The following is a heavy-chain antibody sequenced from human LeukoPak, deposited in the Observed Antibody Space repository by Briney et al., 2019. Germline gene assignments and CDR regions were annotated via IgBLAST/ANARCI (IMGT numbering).Heavy chain of an antibody. CDR1: GGSFSGYY. V-gene: IGHV4-34*01. Sequence: SETLSLTCAVYGGSFSGYYWSWIRQPPGKGLEWIGEINHSRSTNYNPSLKSRVTISVDTSKNQFSLKLSSVTAADTAVYYGARVTLYYYDRSGYYAPFDYWGQGTLVTVSS. D-gene: IGHD3-22*01. J-gene: IGHJ4*02. CDR3: ARVTLYYYDRSGYYAPFDY. CDR2: INHSRST.